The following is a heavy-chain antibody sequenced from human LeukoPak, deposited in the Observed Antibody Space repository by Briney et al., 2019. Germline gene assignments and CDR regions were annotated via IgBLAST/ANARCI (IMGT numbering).Heavy chain of an antibody. J-gene: IGHJ4*02. D-gene: IGHD1-26*01. CDR3: AKAPPPYTGSCYFDS. Sequence: TGGSLRLSCAASGFTFSSYALTWVRQAPGKGLEWVSAISSGSAGTYYADSVKGRFTISRDNSKNTLYLQMNSLRAEDTAVYYCAKAPPPYTGSCYFDSGGKGTLVTVSS. V-gene: IGHV3-23*01. CDR1: GFTFSSYA. CDR2: ISSGSAGT.